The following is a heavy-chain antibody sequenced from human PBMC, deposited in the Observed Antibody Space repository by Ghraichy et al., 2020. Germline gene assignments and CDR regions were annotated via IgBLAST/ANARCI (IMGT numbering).Heavy chain of an antibody. V-gene: IGHV4-39*01. D-gene: IGHD2-2*01. CDR1: GDSVSNVAYY. CDR3: SRRRASSSWFPNWFDP. J-gene: IGHJ5*02. CDR2: FHFGGYT. Sequence: SETLSLTCTVSGDSVSNVAYYWAWIRQSPGRGLEWIGRFHFGGYTHYNPSLKSRITISVDTSKNQFYLNLTSVTATDAALYFCSRRRASSSWFPNWFDPWGQGTQVTVSS.